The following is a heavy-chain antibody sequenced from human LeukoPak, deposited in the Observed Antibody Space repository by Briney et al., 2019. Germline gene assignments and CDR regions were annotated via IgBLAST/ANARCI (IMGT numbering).Heavy chain of an antibody. V-gene: IGHV4-34*01. D-gene: IGHD6-25*01. CDR2: INHSGST. Sequence: PSETLSLTCAVYGGSFSGYYWSWIRQPPGKGLEWIGEINHSGSTNYNPSLKSRVTISVDTSKNQFSLKLSSVTAADTAVYYCARRSAAKDAFDIWGQGTKVTVSS. J-gene: IGHJ3*02. CDR3: ARRSAAKDAFDI. CDR1: GGSFSGYY.